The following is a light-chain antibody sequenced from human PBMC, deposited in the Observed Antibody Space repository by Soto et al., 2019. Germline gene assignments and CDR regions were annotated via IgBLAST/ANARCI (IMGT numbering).Light chain of an antibody. CDR2: GAF. J-gene: IGKJ5*01. CDR1: PSVTNF. CDR3: QQRNVWPPVT. Sequence: IVLTQSPATLSLSPGERATLSCRASPSVTNFLAWYQQKPGQAPRLRIYGAFNRATGIPARFSGSGSGTDLTLTISSLEPEDSAVYYCQQRNVWPPVTFGQGTRLEIK. V-gene: IGKV3-11*01.